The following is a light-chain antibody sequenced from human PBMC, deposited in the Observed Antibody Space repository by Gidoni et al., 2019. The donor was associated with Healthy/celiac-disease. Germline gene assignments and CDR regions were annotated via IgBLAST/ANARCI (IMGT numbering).Light chain of an antibody. CDR2: AAS. V-gene: IGKV1-9*01. CDR3: QQLNSYPRFT. Sequence: DIQLTQSPSFLSASVGDRVTITCRASQGISSYLAWYQQKPGKAPKLLIYAASTWQSGVPSRFSGSGSGTEFTLTISSLQPEDFATYYCQQLNSYPRFTFGPGTKVDIK. J-gene: IGKJ3*01. CDR1: QGISSY.